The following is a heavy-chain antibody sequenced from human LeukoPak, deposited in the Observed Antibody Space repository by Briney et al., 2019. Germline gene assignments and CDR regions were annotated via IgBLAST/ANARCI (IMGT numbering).Heavy chain of an antibody. CDR1: GFTFSSYG. V-gene: IGHV3-30*03. CDR2: ISYDGSNK. J-gene: IGHJ4*02. Sequence: GGSLRLSCAASGFTFSSYGMHWVRQAPGKGLEWVAVISYDGSNKYYADSVKGRFTISRDNSKNTLYLQMNSLRAEDTAVYYCARAIGQLWTPPDYWGQGTLVTISS. D-gene: IGHD5-18*01. CDR3: ARAIGQLWTPPDY.